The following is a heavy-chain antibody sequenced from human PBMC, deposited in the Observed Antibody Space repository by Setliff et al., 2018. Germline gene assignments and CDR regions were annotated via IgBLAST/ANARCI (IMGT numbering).Heavy chain of an antibody. CDR1: GYTFTGYF. D-gene: IGHD2-2*01. CDR2: INPKSGVT. Sequence: ASVKVSCKTSGYTFTGYFIHWVRQAPRQGLEWLGWINPKSGVTSYAQSFQGRIAMTRDTSINTVYMELNSLTSDDAAVYFCARLRCSSNSCPFDYWVQGTLVTVSS. CDR3: ARLRCSSNSCPFDY. J-gene: IGHJ4*02. V-gene: IGHV1-2*02.